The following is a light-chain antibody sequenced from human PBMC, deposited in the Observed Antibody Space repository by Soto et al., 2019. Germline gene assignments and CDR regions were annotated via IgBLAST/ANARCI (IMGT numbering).Light chain of an antibody. V-gene: IGLV2-14*01. Sequence: QSALAQPASVSGSPGQSITISCTGTSSDVGGYNYVSWYQQHPGKAPKLMIYEVSNRPSGVSNRFSGSKSGNTAPLTISGLQAEDEADYYCSSYTISSTYVFGTGTKVTVL. CDR2: EVS. CDR1: SSDVGGYNY. CDR3: SSYTISSTYV. J-gene: IGLJ1*01.